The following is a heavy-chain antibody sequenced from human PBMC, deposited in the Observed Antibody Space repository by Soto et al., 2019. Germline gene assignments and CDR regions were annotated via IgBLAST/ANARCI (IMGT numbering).Heavy chain of an antibody. CDR1: GVSITSYY. V-gene: IGHV4-59*01. CDR3: AREQYNWKL. J-gene: IGHJ4*02. Sequence: VQLQESGPGLVKPAETLSLTCSVSGVSITSYYWTWIRHSPGKGLEWIGYVYHTGNTYYNPSLKSRVTISLDTSKNHVSLRLRSVTAADTAVYYCAREQYNWKLWGQGTLVTVSS. CDR2: VYHTGNT. D-gene: IGHD1-20*01.